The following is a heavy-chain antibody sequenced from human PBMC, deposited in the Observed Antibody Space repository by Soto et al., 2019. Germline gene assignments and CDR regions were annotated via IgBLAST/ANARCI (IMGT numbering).Heavy chain of an antibody. CDR2: IIPIFGTA. J-gene: IGHJ3*02. CDR1: GGTFSSYA. CDR3: ARDGVVVAAFDI. D-gene: IGHD2-15*01. Sequence: SVKVSCKASGGTFSSYAISWLRQAPGQGLEWMGGIIPIFGTANYAQKFQGRVTITADESTSTAYMELSSLRSEDTAVYYCARDGVVVAAFDIWGQGTMVTVSS. V-gene: IGHV1-69*13.